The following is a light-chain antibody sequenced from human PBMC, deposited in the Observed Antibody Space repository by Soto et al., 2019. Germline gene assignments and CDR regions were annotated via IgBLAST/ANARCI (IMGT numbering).Light chain of an antibody. J-gene: IGKJ3*01. CDR1: QSISSY. V-gene: IGKV1-39*01. CDR2: AAS. Sequence: DIQMTQSPSSLSASVGDRVTITCRASQSISSYLNWYQQKPGKAPKLLIYAASSLQSGVPSRFSGSGSGTDFTLTISSRQPEDFATYYCQQSYSTPQGFTFGPGTKVDIK. CDR3: QQSYSTPQGFT.